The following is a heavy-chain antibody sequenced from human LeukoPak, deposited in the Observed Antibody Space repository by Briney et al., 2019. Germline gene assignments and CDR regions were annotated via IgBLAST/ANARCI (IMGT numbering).Heavy chain of an antibody. D-gene: IGHD6-19*01. J-gene: IGHJ3*02. CDR2: ISAYNGNT. CDR3: AREPLIAVAGSDAFDI. CDR1: GYTFTSYG. V-gene: IGHV1-18*01. Sequence: VASVKVSCKASGYTFTSYGISWVRQAPGQGLEWMGRISAYNGNTNYAQKLQGRVTMTTDTSTSTAYMELRSLRSDDTAVYYCAREPLIAVAGSDAFDIWGQGTMVTVSS.